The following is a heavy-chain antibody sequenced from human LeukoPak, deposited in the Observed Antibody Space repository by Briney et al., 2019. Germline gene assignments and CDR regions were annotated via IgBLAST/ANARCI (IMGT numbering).Heavy chain of an antibody. Sequence: ETLSLTCTVSGGSISSYYWSWIRQPPGKGLEWIGYIYYSGSTNYNPSLKSRVTISVDTSKNQFSLKLSSVTAADTAVYYCARAQVTIFGVVSYYFDYWGQGTLVTVSS. D-gene: IGHD3-3*01. J-gene: IGHJ4*02. CDR3: ARAQVTIFGVVSYYFDY. CDR1: GGSISSYY. V-gene: IGHV4-59*01. CDR2: IYYSGST.